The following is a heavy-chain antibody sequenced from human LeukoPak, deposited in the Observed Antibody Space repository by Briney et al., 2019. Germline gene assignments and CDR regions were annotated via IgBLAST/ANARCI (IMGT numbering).Heavy chain of an antibody. CDR2: IYMSGGT. CDR1: GGSISTAGYY. V-gene: IGHV4-61*02. J-gene: IGHJ3*02. CDR3: ARDRIVVVTTHDVFDI. D-gene: IGHD2-21*02. Sequence: SETLSLTCTVSGGSISTAGYYWSWIRQPAGKGLEWIGRIYMSGGTNYNPSLKSRVTISVDTSKNHFSLKLSSVTAADTAVYYCARDRIVVVTTHDVFDIWGQGTMVTVSS.